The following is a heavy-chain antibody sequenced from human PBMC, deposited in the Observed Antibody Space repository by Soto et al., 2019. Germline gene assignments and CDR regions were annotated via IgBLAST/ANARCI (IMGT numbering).Heavy chain of an antibody. CDR1: GFTFSSYS. CDR3: ARVHLVAGSAFYCAMDV. J-gene: IGHJ6*02. D-gene: IGHD6-6*01. CDR2: ISSSSSYI. V-gene: IGHV3-21*01. Sequence: GGSLRLSCAASGFTFSSYSMNWVRQAPGKGLEWVSSISSSSSYIYYADSVKGRFTISRDNAKNSLFLRMDSVKVEDTAVYHCARVHLVAGSAFYCAMDVWGPGTAVTVSS.